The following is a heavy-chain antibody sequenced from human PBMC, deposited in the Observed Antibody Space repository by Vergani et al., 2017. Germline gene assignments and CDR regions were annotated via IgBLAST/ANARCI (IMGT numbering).Heavy chain of an antibody. CDR1: GASIRSSNYY. CDR3: ARHSTVEWLVKLGWIDP. J-gene: IGHJ5*02. V-gene: IGHV4-39*01. CDR2: IYYSGST. Sequence: QLQLQESGPGLVKPSATLSLTCSVSGASIRSSNYYWGWIRQPPCKGLEWIASIYYSGSTYYNPSLKSRVTISVDTSKTQFCLKLSSVTAAGTAVYFCARHSTVEWLVKLGWIDPWGQGILVTVSS. D-gene: IGHD6-19*01.